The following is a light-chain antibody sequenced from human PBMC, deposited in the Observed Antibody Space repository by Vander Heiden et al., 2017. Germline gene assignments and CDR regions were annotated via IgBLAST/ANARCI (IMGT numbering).Light chain of an antibody. CDR1: SSDVGGYNY. CDR2: EVS. Sequence: QSALTQPASVSGSPGQSITISCTGTSSDVGGYNYVSWYQQHPGKAPKLMIYEVSNRPSGVSNLFSGSKSGTTASLTISVLQAEDEADYYCSSYTSSSTRVFGTGTKVTVL. V-gene: IGLV2-14*01. J-gene: IGLJ1*01. CDR3: SSYTSSSTRV.